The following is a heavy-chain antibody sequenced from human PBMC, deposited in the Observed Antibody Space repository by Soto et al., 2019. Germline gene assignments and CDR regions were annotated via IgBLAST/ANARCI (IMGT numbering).Heavy chain of an antibody. Sequence: EVQLVESGGGLVQPGGSLSLSCAASGFTFSSYSMNWVRQAPGKGLEWVSYISSSSSTIYYADSVKGRFTISRDNAKKSLYLQMNSLRAEDTAGYYCARHPDRIAQLVWFDPWGQGTLVTVSS. CDR3: ARHPDRIAQLVWFDP. V-gene: IGHV3-48*01. J-gene: IGHJ5*02. D-gene: IGHD6-13*01. CDR2: ISSSSSTI. CDR1: GFTFSSYS.